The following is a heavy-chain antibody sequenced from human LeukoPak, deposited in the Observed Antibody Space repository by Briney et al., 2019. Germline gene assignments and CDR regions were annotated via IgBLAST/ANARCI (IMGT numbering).Heavy chain of an antibody. CDR2: ISVSSSYI. Sequence: GGSLRLSCAASGFTLSTYSMNWVRQAPGKGLEWVSSISVSSSYIYYADSVKGRFTISRDNSKNTMYLQMNSLKGEDTAVYYCARRSNPPGRIDHWGQGTLVTVSS. D-gene: IGHD1-14*01. V-gene: IGHV3-21*01. CDR1: GFTLSTYS. CDR3: ARRSNPPGRIDH. J-gene: IGHJ4*02.